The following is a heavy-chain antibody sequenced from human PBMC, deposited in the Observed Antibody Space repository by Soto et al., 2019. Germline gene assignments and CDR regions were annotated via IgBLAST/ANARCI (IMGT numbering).Heavy chain of an antibody. V-gene: IGHV4-59*01. CDR3: ARGHRAAADNFDY. D-gene: IGHD6-13*01. CDR1: GGSISSYY. J-gene: IGHJ4*02. Sequence: PSETPSLTCTVSGGSISSYYWSWIRQPPGKGLEWIGYIYYSGSTNYNPSLKSRVTISVDTSKNQFSLKLSSVTAADTAVYYCARGHRAAADNFDYWGQGTLVTVSS. CDR2: IYYSGST.